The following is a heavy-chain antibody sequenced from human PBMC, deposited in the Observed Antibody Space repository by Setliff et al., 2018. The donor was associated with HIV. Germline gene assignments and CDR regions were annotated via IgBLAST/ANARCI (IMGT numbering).Heavy chain of an antibody. CDR3: ARDLGPGGGSYRMPINWFDP. Sequence: ASVKVSCKASGYTFTGYYMHWVRQAPGQGLEWMGWINPNSGGTNYAQKFQGRVTMTRDTSISTAYMELSRLRSDDTAVYYCARDLGPGGGSYRMPINWFDPWGQETLVTVSS. J-gene: IGHJ5*02. CDR1: GYTFTGYY. D-gene: IGHD1-26*01. CDR2: INPNSGGT. V-gene: IGHV1-2*02.